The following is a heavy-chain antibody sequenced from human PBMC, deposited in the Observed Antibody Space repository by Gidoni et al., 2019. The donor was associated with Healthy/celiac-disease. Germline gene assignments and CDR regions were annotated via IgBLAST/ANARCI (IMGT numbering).Heavy chain of an antibody. Sequence: RSLRLSCAASGFTFSSYGMHWVRQAPGKGLEWVAVIWYDGSNKYYADSVKGRFTISRDNSKNTLYLQMNSLRAEDTAVYYCAREGGRYQPQTGYYGMDVWGQGTTVTVSS. CDR3: AREGGRYQPQTGYYGMDV. V-gene: IGHV3-33*01. CDR1: GFTFSSYG. J-gene: IGHJ6*02. CDR2: IWYDGSNK. D-gene: IGHD2-2*01.